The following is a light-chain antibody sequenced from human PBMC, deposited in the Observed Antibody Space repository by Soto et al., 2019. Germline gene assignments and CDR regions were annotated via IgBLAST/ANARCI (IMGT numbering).Light chain of an antibody. CDR2: AAS. Sequence: IQLTQSPSSLSASVGDRVTITCRASQGISSYLAWYQQKPGKAPKLLIYAASTLQSGVPSRFSGSGSGTDFSLTITRLHPEDFATYYCQQLNSYPLTFGGGTKVDIK. CDR3: QQLNSYPLT. V-gene: IGKV1-9*01. CDR1: QGISSY. J-gene: IGKJ4*01.